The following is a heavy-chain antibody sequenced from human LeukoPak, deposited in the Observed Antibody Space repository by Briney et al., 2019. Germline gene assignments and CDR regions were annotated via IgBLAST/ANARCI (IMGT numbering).Heavy chain of an antibody. D-gene: IGHD1-14*01. Sequence: GESLQISCSGSGYSFPHYWIGWVRQMPGKGLEWVAIIYPADSDIRYSPSFQGQVTISVDTSTNTAYFQWSSLKASATGLYFCARATLTPRHRGRPDAFDIWGQGTMVSVFS. V-gene: IGHV5-51*01. CDR2: IYPADSDI. J-gene: IGHJ3*02. CDR1: GYSFPHYW. CDR3: ARATLTPRHRGRPDAFDI.